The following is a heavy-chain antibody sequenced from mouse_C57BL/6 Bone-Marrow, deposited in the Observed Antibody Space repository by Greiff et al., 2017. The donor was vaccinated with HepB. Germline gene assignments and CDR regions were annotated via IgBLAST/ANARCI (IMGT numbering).Heavy chain of an antibody. CDR2: IWSGGST. J-gene: IGHJ4*01. Sequence: VKLMESGPGLVQPSQRLSITCTVSGFSLTSYGVHWVRQSPGKGLEWLGVIWSGGSTDYNAAFISRLSISKDNSKSQVFFKMNSLQADDTAIYYCATYYSNFGDYAMDYWGQGTSVTVSS. V-gene: IGHV2-2*01. CDR1: GFSLTSYG. CDR3: ATYYSNFGDYAMDY. D-gene: IGHD2-5*01.